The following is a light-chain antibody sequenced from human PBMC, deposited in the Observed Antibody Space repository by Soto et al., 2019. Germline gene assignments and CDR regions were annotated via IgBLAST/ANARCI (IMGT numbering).Light chain of an antibody. CDR1: QGITNF. CDR2: AAS. V-gene: IGKV1-27*01. J-gene: IGKJ4*01. Sequence: DIQMTQSPSSLSASVGDRVTITCRASQGITNFLAWYQQKPGKVPKLLIYAASTLQSGVPFRFSGSGFGTDFTLTISSLQSEDVATYYCQKYNSAPLTFGGGTKVEIK. CDR3: QKYNSAPLT.